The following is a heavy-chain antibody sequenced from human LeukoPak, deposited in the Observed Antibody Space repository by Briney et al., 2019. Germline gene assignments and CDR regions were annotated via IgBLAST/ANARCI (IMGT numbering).Heavy chain of an antibody. CDR2: IIPFFGTA. J-gene: IGHJ4*02. CDR1: GGTFSSYA. CDR3: ARARGDSSSSAIGDY. V-gene: IGHV1-69*01. Sequence: GSSVKVSCKASGGTFSSYAISWVRQAPGQGLEWMGGIIPFFGTANYAQNFQDRVTITADESTSTAYMELSSLRSEDTAVYYCARARGDSSSSAIGDYWGQGTMVTVSS. D-gene: IGHD6-6*01.